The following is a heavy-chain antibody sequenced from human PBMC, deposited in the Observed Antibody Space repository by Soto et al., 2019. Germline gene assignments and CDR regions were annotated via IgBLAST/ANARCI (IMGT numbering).Heavy chain of an antibody. CDR3: ARDKERQRLGGNYYYAMDV. CDR2: IIPIFRTP. CDR1: GGTFNTFA. D-gene: IGHD5-12*01. J-gene: IGHJ6*02. Sequence: QVQLVQSGAEVKKPGSSVKVSCKASGGTFNTFAISWVRQAPGQGFEWLGGIIPIFRTPDYAQKFQDRVTIIADESASTAYMELSIPRSDDTAVYYCARDKERQRLGGNYYYAMDVWGQGTTVTVSS. V-gene: IGHV1-69*12.